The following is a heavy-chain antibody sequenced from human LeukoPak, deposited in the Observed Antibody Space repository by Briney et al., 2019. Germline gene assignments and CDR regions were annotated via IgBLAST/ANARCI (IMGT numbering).Heavy chain of an antibody. CDR2: IYPGDSDT. CDR3: ARHVISGYYYYMDV. Sequence: GESLKISCKGSGYSFTSYWIGWVRQMPGKGLEWLGIIYPGDSDTRYNPSFEGQVTISVDKSISTAYLQWSSLKASDTAMYYCARHVISGYYYYMDVWGKGTTVTVSS. V-gene: IGHV5-51*01. CDR1: GYSFTSYW. J-gene: IGHJ6*03. D-gene: IGHD1-26*01.